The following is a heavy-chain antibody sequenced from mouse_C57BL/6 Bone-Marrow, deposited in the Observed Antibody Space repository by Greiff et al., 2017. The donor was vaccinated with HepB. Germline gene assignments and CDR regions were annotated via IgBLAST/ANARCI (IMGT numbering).Heavy chain of an antibody. CDR3: ARKVPNYYGSTYYFDY. CDR1: GYTFTDYN. D-gene: IGHD1-1*01. J-gene: IGHJ2*01. V-gene: IGHV1-18*01. CDR2: INPNNGGT. Sequence: EVQLQESGPELVKPGASVKIPCKASGYTFTDYNMDWVKQSHGKSLEWIGDINPNNGGTIYNQKFKGKATLTVDKSSSTADMELRSLTSEDTAVYYCARKVPNYYGSTYYFDYWGQGTTLTVSS.